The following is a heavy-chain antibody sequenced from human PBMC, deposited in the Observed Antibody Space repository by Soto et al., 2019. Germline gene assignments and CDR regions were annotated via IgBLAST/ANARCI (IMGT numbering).Heavy chain of an antibody. Sequence: TSETLSLTCTVSGGSTTSDYWSWIRQPPGKGLEWLGYIFHSLGAKYNPSLGSRGTISVDKSKNQFSLKLSSVTAADTAVYYCARDRAPALYYYYDSSADDAFDIWGQGTMVTVSS. D-gene: IGHD3-22*01. CDR3: ARDRAPALYYYYDSSADDAFDI. CDR2: IFHSLGA. V-gene: IGHV4-59*12. CDR1: GGSTTSDY. J-gene: IGHJ3*02.